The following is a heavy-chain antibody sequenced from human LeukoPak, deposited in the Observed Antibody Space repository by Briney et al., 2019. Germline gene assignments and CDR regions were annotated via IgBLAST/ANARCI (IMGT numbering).Heavy chain of an antibody. J-gene: IGHJ5*02. D-gene: IGHD1-1*01. CDR3: AKMSWYTKYNWFDP. Sequence: GGSLRLSCAASGFTFSSYGMHWVRQAPGEGLEWVAVIWYDGSNKYYADSVKGRFTISRDNSKNTLYLQMNSLRAEDTAVYYCAKMSWYTKYNWFDPWGQGTLVTVSS. V-gene: IGHV3-30*02. CDR1: GFTFSSYG. CDR2: IWYDGSNK.